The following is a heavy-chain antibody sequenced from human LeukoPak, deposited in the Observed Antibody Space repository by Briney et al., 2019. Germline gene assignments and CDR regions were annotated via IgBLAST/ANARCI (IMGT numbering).Heavy chain of an antibody. J-gene: IGHJ4*02. CDR1: GGSISSSSYY. Sequence: PSETLSLTCTVSGGSISSSSYYWGWIRQPPGKGLEWIGSIYYSGSTYYNPSLKSRVTISVDTSKNQFSLKLSSVTAADTAVYYCARVTHQRYHGYMCDYWGQGTLVTVSS. CDR2: IYYSGST. CDR3: ARVTHQRYHGYMCDY. D-gene: IGHD5-18*01. V-gene: IGHV4-39*07.